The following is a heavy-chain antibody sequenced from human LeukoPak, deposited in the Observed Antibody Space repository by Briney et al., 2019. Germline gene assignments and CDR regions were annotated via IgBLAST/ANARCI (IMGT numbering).Heavy chain of an antibody. CDR3: ARTLLLPYYYYGMDV. CDR1: GGSFSGYY. Sequence: SETLSLTCAVYGGSFSGYYWSWIRQPPGKGLGWIGEINHSGSTNYNPSLKSRVTISVDTSKNQFSLKLSSVTAADTAVYYCARTLLLPYYYYGMDVWGQGTTVTVSS. CDR2: INHSGST. D-gene: IGHD3-22*01. J-gene: IGHJ6*02. V-gene: IGHV4-34*01.